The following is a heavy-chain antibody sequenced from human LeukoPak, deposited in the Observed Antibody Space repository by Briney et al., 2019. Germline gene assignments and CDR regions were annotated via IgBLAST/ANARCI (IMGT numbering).Heavy chain of an antibody. CDR1: GDSISIYY. V-gene: IGHV4-59*01. CDR2: IYYTGST. J-gene: IGHJ4*02. Sequence: PSETLSLTCTVSGDSISIYYWSWIRQPPGEGLEWIGYIYYTGSTTYNPSLKSRLTMSIDTSKNQFSLNLISLTAADTAVYYCARGRGDSRGTSFDSWGQGTLVTVSS. CDR3: ARGRGDSRGTSFDS. D-gene: IGHD3-22*01.